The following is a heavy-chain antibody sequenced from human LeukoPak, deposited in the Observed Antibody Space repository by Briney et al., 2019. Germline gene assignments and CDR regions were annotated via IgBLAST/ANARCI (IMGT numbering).Heavy chain of an antibody. Sequence: SETLSLTCTVSGGSVSRSPYYWGWIRQPPGKGLEWIGIIFYSGGTYYNPSLKTRFPISVETSKNQFSLKLKSVTAADTAVYYCARGGYYGSGNDFRFDPWGQGTLVTVSS. CDR2: IFYSGGT. D-gene: IGHD3-10*01. CDR1: GGSVSRSPYY. V-gene: IGHV4-39*07. CDR3: ARGGYYGSGNDFRFDP. J-gene: IGHJ5*02.